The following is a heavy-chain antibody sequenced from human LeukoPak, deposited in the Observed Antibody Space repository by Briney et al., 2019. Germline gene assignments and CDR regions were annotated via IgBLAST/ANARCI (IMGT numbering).Heavy chain of an antibody. J-gene: IGHJ4*02. D-gene: IGHD2-8*01. CDR1: GGSFSGYY. V-gene: IGHV4-34*01. CDR2: INHSGST. Sequence: SETLSLTCAVYGGSFSGYYWSWIRQPPGKGLEWIGEINHSGSTNYNPSLKSRVTISVDTSKNQFSLKLSSVTAADTAVYYCARGHCTNGVCYSQVLDYWGQGTLVTVSS. CDR3: ARGHCTNGVCYSQVLDY.